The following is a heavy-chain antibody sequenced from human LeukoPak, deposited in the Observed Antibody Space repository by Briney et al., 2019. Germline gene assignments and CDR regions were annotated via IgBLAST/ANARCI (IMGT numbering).Heavy chain of an antibody. CDR1: GYSFTSYW. CDR2: IYPGDSDT. Sequence: GESLKISCKGSGYSFTSYWSGWVRQMPGKGLEGMGIIYPGDSDTRYSPSFQGQVTISADKSISTAYLQWSSLKASDTAMYYCARRSSSWYFSFDYWGQGTLVTVSS. V-gene: IGHV5-51*01. CDR3: ARRSSSWYFSFDY. D-gene: IGHD6-13*01. J-gene: IGHJ4*02.